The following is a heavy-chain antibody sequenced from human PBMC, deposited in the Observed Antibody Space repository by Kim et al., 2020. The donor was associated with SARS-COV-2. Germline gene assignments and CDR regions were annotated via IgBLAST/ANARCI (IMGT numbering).Heavy chain of an antibody. D-gene: IGHD6-6*01. CDR2: INHSGIT. Sequence: SETLSLTCAVFGESFSGYYWSWIRQPPGKGLEWIGEINHSGITNYSPSLKSRVTISVDTSDNQFSLRLSSVTAADTAVYYCARASRVRKSIAVRSGVVSYYFALDVWGQGITVTVSS. V-gene: IGHV4-34*01. J-gene: IGHJ6*02. CDR1: GESFSGYY. CDR3: ARASRVRKSIAVRSGVVSYYFALDV.